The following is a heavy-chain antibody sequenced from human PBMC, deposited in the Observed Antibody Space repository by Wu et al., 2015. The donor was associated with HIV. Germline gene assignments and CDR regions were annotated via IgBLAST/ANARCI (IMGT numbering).Heavy chain of an antibody. Sequence: QVQLVQSGAEVKKPGASVKVSCKASGYTFTSYGISWVRQAPGQGLEWMGWISAYNGNTNYAQKLQGRVTMTTDTSTSTAYMELRSLRSDDTAVYYCARESRTYYYDSSGYYDAFDIWGQGTMVTVSS. V-gene: IGHV1-18*01. CDR3: ARESRTYYYDSSGYYDAFDI. CDR2: ISAYNGNT. J-gene: IGHJ3*02. CDR1: GYTFTSYG. D-gene: IGHD3-22*01.